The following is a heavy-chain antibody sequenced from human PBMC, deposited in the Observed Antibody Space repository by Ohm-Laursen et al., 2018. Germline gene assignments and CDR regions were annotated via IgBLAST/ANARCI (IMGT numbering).Heavy chain of an antibody. J-gene: IGHJ2*01. CDR1: GFTFTGYD. V-gene: IGHV3-13*01. Sequence: GSLRLSCTASGFTFTGYDMHWVRQTTRKGLEWVSGFGTTGDTYYLGSVKGRFTNSREDAKNSLYLQMNSLTAGDTAVYYCARAIAVTGSGLWYFDLWGRGTLVTVSS. D-gene: IGHD6-19*01. CDR2: FGTTGDT. CDR3: ARAIAVTGSGLWYFDL.